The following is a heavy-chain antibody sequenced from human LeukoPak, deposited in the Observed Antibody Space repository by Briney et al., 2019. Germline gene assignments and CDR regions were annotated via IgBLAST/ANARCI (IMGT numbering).Heavy chain of an antibody. J-gene: IGHJ4*02. CDR3: ARKDGDY. CDR2: MYNSGNT. D-gene: IGHD5-24*01. CDR1: GASLSSYH. Sequence: PSETLSLTCTVSGASLSSYHWSWIRQPPGKGLEWIGYMYNSGNTNYNPSLKSRVTMSLDTSKNQFSLKLSSVTAAGTAIYYCARKDGDYWGQGTLVIVSS. V-gene: IGHV4-59*01.